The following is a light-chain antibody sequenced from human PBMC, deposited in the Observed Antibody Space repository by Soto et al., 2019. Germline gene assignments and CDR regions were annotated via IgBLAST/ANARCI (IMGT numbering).Light chain of an antibody. Sequence: QSALTQSPSASGSPGQSVTISCTGTSSDIGGYNSVSWYQQHPGKAPKVMIYDVSKRPSGVPDRFSGSKSVNTASLTVSALQAEDEADYYCSSYTDRNNLVFGTGTKLNVL. V-gene: IGLV2-8*01. CDR1: SSDIGGYNS. CDR3: SSYTDRNNLV. CDR2: DVS. J-gene: IGLJ1*01.